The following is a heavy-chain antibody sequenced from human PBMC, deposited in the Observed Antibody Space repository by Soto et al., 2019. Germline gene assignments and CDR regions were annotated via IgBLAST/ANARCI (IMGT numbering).Heavy chain of an antibody. Sequence: QVQLVESGGGVVQPGRSLRLSCAASGFTFSSYGMHWVRQAPGKGLEWVAVISNDGSNKYYADSVKGRFTISRDNSKSTLYLEMNSLRAEDTAVYYCATRRPTPTYYDYVWGSYRPEYFQHWGQGTLVTVSS. CDR1: GFTFSSYG. D-gene: IGHD3-16*02. J-gene: IGHJ1*01. V-gene: IGHV3-30*03. CDR3: ATRRPTPTYYDYVWGSYRPEYFQH. CDR2: ISNDGSNK.